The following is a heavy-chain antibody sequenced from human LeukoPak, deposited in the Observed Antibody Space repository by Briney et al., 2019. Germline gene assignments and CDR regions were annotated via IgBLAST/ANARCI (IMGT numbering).Heavy chain of an antibody. CDR3: ARSGYSYGHFDY. Sequence: PSETLSLTRTVSGGSISSSSYYWGWIRQPPGKGLEWIGSIYYSGSTYYNPSLKSRVTISVDTSKNQFSLKLSSVTAADTAVYYCARSGYSYGHFDYWGQGTLVTVSS. D-gene: IGHD5-18*01. CDR2: IYYSGST. J-gene: IGHJ4*02. V-gene: IGHV4-39*01. CDR1: GGSISSSSYY.